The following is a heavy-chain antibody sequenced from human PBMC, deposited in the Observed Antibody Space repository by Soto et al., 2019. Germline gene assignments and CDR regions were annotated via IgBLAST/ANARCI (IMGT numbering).Heavy chain of an antibody. V-gene: IGHV5-51*01. Sequence: GESLKISCRGSGYDFNTNWFGWVRQLPGRDLEWVGIMYPGDSDTRYNPSLQGHVTLSVDVTVSTAFLQWRSLETSDTGMYFCARLPRDCNKTSCYYADHWGQGTQVTVSS. CDR2: MYPGDSDT. J-gene: IGHJ4*02. CDR3: ARLPRDCNKTSCYYADH. D-gene: IGHD3-3*01. CDR1: GYDFNTNW.